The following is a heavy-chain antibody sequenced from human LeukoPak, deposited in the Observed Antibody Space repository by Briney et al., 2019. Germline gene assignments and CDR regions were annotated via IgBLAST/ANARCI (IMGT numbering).Heavy chain of an antibody. J-gene: IGHJ6*04. CDR3: ARDRSNYYYYYGMDV. Sequence: PGGSLRLSCAASGFTFSSYAMSWVRQAPGKGLEWVSAISGSGGSTYYADSVKGRFTISRDNAKNSLYLQMNSLRAEDTAVYYCARDRSNYYYYYGMDVWGKGTTVTVSS. V-gene: IGHV3-23*01. CDR2: ISGSGGST. CDR1: GFTFSSYA.